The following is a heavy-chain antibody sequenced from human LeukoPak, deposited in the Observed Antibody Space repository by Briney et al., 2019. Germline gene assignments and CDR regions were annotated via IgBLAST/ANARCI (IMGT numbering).Heavy chain of an antibody. Sequence: GGSLRLSCAASGFNFNTYGMHWVRQAPGKGLEWLTFIRFDGSYKYYADSVKGRFTISRDNSKNTLYLQLNSLRVDDTAVYYCAKGPAATEGWFDPWGQGTLVTVSS. J-gene: IGHJ5*02. CDR2: IRFDGSYK. V-gene: IGHV3-30*02. CDR1: GFNFNTYG. CDR3: AKGPAATEGWFDP. D-gene: IGHD2-2*01.